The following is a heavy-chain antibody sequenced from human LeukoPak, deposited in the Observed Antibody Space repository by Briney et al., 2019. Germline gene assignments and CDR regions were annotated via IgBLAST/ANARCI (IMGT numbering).Heavy chain of an antibody. CDR3: ARDRDSSGYYDAFDI. D-gene: IGHD3-22*01. CDR2: IYYSGST. J-gene: IGHJ3*02. V-gene: IGHV4-59*01. Sequence: SETLSLTCTVSGGSISSYYWSWIRQPPGKGLEWFGYIYYSGSTNYNPSLKSRVTIAVDTSKDQFSLKLSSVTAADTAVYYCARDRDSSGYYDAFDIWGQGTMVTVSS. CDR1: GGSISSYY.